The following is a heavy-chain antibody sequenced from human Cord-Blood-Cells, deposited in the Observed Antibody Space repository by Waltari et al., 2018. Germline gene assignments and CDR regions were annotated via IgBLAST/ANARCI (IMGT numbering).Heavy chain of an antibody. Sequence: GLEWVSAISGSGGSTYYADSVKGRFTISRDNSKNTLYLQMNSLRAEDTAVYYCAKETDCSSTSCYARGYYYYYYGMDVWGQGTTVTVSS. V-gene: IGHV3-23*01. CDR2: ISGSGGST. J-gene: IGHJ6*02. CDR3: AKETDCSSTSCYARGYYYYYYGMDV. D-gene: IGHD2-2*01.